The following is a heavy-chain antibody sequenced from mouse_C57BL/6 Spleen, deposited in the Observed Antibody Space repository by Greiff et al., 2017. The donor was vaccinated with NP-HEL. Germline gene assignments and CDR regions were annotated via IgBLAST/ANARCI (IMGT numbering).Heavy chain of an antibody. J-gene: IGHJ2*01. CDR1: GYTFTSYW. CDR3: ARGPDYYGSSYYFDY. D-gene: IGHD1-1*01. Sequence: QVQLQQPGAELVMPGASVKLSCKASGYTFTSYWMHWVKQRPGQGLEWIGEIDPSDSYTNYNQKFKGKSTLTVDKSSSTAYMQLSSLTSEDSAVYYCARGPDYYGSSYYFDYWGQGTTLTVSS. CDR2: IDPSDSYT. V-gene: IGHV1-69*01.